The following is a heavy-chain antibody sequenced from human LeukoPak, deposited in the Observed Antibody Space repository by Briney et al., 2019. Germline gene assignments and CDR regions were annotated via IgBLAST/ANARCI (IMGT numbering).Heavy chain of an antibody. CDR2: IIPIFGTA. J-gene: IGHJ3*02. CDR3: ARERYYDSSGYSPDAFDI. V-gene: IGHV1-69*05. Sequence: GASVKVSCKASGGTFSSYAISWVRQAPGQGLEWMGRIIPIFGTANYAQEFQGRVTITTDESTSTAYMELSSLRSEDTAVYYCARERYYDSSGYSPDAFDIWGQGTMVTVSS. D-gene: IGHD3-22*01. CDR1: GGTFSSYA.